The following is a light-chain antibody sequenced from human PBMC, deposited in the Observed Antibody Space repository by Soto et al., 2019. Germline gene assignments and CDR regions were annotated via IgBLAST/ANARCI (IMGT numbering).Light chain of an antibody. V-gene: IGLV2-14*01. CDR2: EVR. CDR3: SSYTTSTTQV. Sequence: QSALTQPASVSGSPGQSITISCTGTSSDVGSYNYDSWYQQHPGKAPKLMIYEVRNRPSGVSDRFSGSKSGKTASLTIFGLQAEDEADYYCSSYTTSTTQVFGGGTKLTVL. CDR1: SSDVGSYNY. J-gene: IGLJ2*01.